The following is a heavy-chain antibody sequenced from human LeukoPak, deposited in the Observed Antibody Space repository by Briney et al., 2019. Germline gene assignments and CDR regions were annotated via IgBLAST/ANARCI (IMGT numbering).Heavy chain of an antibody. Sequence: SETLSLTRTVSGGSISSYYWSWIRQPAGKGLEWIGRIYTSGSTNYNPSLKSRVTMSVDTSKNQFSLKLSSVTAADTAVYYCAREWRYDSSGDYFDYWGQGTLVTVSS. CDR3: AREWRYDSSGDYFDY. D-gene: IGHD3-22*01. V-gene: IGHV4-4*07. CDR1: GGSISSYY. J-gene: IGHJ4*02. CDR2: IYTSGST.